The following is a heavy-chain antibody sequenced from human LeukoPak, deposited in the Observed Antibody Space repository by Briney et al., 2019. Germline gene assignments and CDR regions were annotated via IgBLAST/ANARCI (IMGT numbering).Heavy chain of an antibody. D-gene: IGHD5-18*01. CDR3: AKSPNTAMVPLFDY. J-gene: IGHJ4*02. CDR2: IIPIFATA. Sequence: ASVKVSCKASGGTFSSYAISWVRQAPGQGLEWMGGIIPIFATANYAQKFQGRVTITTDESTSTAYMELSSLRSEDTALYYCAKSPNTAMVPLFDYWGQGTLVTVSS. V-gene: IGHV1-69*05. CDR1: GGTFSSYA.